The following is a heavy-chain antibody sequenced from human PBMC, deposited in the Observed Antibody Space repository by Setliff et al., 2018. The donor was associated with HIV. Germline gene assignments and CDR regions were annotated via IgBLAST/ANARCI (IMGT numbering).Heavy chain of an antibody. Sequence: PGGSLRLSCAASGFIFSTNWMSWVRQAPGKGPEWVANINQDGSDKYYVPSVKGRFTISRDNAKNSLYLQMNSLRAEDTAIYYCARSFWGFVRNAASDIWGQGTMVTVSS. CDR2: INQDGSDK. D-gene: IGHD3-16*01. CDR3: ARSFWGFVRNAASDI. V-gene: IGHV3-7*01. CDR1: GFIFSTNW. J-gene: IGHJ3*02.